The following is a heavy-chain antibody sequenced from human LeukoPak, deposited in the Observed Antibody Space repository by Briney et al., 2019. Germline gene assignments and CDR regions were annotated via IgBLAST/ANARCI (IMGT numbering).Heavy chain of an antibody. CDR2: INPNSGGT. CDR3: AREYSYGLKSLFDY. CDR1: GYTFTGYY. J-gene: IGHJ4*02. Sequence: ASVKVSCKASGYTFTGYYMHWVRQAPGQGLELMGWINPNSGGTNYAQKFQGRVTMTRDTSISTAYMELSRLRSDDTAVYYCAREYSYGLKSLFDYWGQGTLVTVSS. D-gene: IGHD5-18*01. V-gene: IGHV1-2*02.